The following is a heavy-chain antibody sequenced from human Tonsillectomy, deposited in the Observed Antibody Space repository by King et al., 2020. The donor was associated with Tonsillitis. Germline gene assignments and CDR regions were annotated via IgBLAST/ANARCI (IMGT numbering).Heavy chain of an antibody. CDR1: GFSLSNTRMG. CDR3: ARIRSDSSWYWYFDL. J-gene: IGHJ2*01. CDR2: IFSNDEK. Sequence: QVTLKESGPVLVKPTETLTLTCTVSGFSLSNTRMGVSWIRQPPGKALEWLVHIFSNDEKSYNTSLKSGLTISKDTSKSQVVLIMTNMDPVDTATYYCARIRSDSSWYWYFDLWGRGTLVTVSS. D-gene: IGHD6-13*01. V-gene: IGHV2-26*01.